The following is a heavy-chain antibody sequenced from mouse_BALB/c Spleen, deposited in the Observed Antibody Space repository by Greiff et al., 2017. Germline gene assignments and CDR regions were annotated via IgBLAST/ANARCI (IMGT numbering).Heavy chain of an antibody. J-gene: IGHJ3*01. CDR2: IWAGGST. CDR3: ARDIYGNYGAWFAY. D-gene: IGHD2-1*01. Sequence: VQLQESGPGLVAPSQSLSITCTVSGFSLTSYGVHWVRQPPGKGLEWLGVIWAGGSTNYNSALMSRLSISKDNSKSQVFLKMNSLQTDDTAMYYCARDIYGNYGAWFAYWGQGTLVTVSA. CDR1: GFSLTSYG. V-gene: IGHV2-9*02.